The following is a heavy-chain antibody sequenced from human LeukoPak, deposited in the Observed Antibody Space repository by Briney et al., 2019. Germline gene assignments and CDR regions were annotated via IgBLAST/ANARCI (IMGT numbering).Heavy chain of an antibody. V-gene: IGHV1-2*02. D-gene: IGHD2-2*01. Sequence: VKVSCKASGYTFTGYYMHWVRQAPGQGLEWMGWINPNSGGTNYAQKFQGRVTMNRDTSISTAFLELSRLRSDDTAVYYCARGGSTIVVVPASNLPSDYWGQGTLVTVSS. CDR2: INPNSGGT. CDR1: GYTFTGYY. CDR3: ARGGSTIVVVPASNLPSDY. J-gene: IGHJ4*02.